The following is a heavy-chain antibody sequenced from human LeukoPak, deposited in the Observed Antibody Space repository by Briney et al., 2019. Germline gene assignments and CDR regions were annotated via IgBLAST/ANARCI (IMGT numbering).Heavy chain of an antibody. CDR2: IWYDGSNK. Sequence: GGSLRLSCVASGFTFSSLGMHWVRQAPGKGLEWVAVIWYDGSNKYYADSVKGRFTISRDNSKNTLYLQMNSLRAEDTAVYYCARADYDILTGPGAIDYWGQGTLVTVSS. CDR1: GFTFSSLG. J-gene: IGHJ4*02. D-gene: IGHD3-9*01. CDR3: ARADYDILTGPGAIDY. V-gene: IGHV3-33*08.